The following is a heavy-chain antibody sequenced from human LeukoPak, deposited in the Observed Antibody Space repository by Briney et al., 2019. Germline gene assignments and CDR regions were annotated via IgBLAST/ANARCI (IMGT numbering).Heavy chain of an antibody. CDR3: AKTAPVNWFDP. V-gene: IGHV4-4*07. CDR2: IYTSGST. CDR1: GGSISSYY. Sequence: PSETLSLTCTVSGGSISSYYWSWIRQPAGKGLEWIGRIYTSGSTNYNPSLKSRVTMSVDMSKNQFSLKLSSVTAADTAVYYCAKTAPVNWFDPWGQGTLVTVSS. D-gene: IGHD4-17*01. J-gene: IGHJ5*02.